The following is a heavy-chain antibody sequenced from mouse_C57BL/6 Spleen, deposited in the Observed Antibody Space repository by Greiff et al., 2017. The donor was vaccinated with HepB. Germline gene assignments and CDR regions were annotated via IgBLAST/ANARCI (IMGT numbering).Heavy chain of an antibody. J-gene: IGHJ3*01. CDR3: ARSPAQAPFAY. V-gene: IGHV1-50*01. CDR2: IDPSDSYT. CDR1: GYTFTSYW. D-gene: IGHD3-2*02. Sequence: QVQLKQPGAELVKPGASVKLSCKASGYTFTSYWMQWVKQRPGQGLEWIGEIDPSDSYTHYNQKFKGKATLTVDTSSSTAYMQLSSLTSEDSAVYYCARSPAQAPFAYWGQGTLVTVSA.